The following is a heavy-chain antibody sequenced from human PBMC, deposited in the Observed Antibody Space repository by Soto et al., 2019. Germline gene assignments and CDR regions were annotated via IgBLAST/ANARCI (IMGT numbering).Heavy chain of an antibody. CDR3: ATKGKHYSNYYYMAV. V-gene: IGHV3-66*01. CDR1: GFTVSSNY. J-gene: IGHJ6*03. CDR2: IYSGGST. Sequence: PGGSLRLSCAASGFTVSSNYMSWVRQAPGKGLEWVSVIYSGGSTYYADSVKGRFTISRDNSKNTLYLQMNSLRAEDTAVYYCATKGKHYSNYYYMAVGGKGTTVTVSS.